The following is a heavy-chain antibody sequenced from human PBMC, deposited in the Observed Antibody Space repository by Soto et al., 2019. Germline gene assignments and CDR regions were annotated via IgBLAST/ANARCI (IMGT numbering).Heavy chain of an antibody. CDR1: GGTFSSYA. V-gene: IGHV1-69*13. Sequence: SVKVSCKASGGTFSSYAISWVRQAPGQGLEWMGGIIPIFGTANYAQKFQGRVTITADESTSTAYMELSSLRSEDTAVYYCARDRFMVRGKYYYGMDVWGQGTTVTVSS. CDR2: IIPIFGTA. CDR3: ARDRFMVRGKYYYGMDV. D-gene: IGHD3-10*01. J-gene: IGHJ6*02.